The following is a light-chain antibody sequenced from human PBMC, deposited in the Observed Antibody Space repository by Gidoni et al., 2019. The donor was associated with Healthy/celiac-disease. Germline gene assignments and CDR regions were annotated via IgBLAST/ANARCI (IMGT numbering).Light chain of an antibody. CDR1: NIGSKS. V-gene: IGLV3-21*04. CDR2: YDS. CDR3: QVWDSSSDHVV. Sequence: SYVLTPTPPVSVAPGKTARITCGGNNIGSKSVDWYQQKPGQAPVLVIYYDSDRPSGIPERFSGSNSGNTATLTISRVEAGDEADYYCQVWDSSSDHVVFGGGTKLTVL. J-gene: IGLJ2*01.